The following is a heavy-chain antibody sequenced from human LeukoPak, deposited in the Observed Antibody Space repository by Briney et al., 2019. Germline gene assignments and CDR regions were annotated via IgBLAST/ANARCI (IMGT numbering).Heavy chain of an antibody. CDR2: ISSSSSTI. CDR1: GFTSSSYT. D-gene: IGHD3-16*01. CDR3: ARHTSGGDY. V-gene: IGHV3-48*01. J-gene: IGHJ4*02. Sequence: GGSLRPSGAASGFTSSSYTMNWVRQPPGKGLEWVSYISSSSSTIYYADSVKGRFTISRDNAKNSLYLQMNSLRAEDTAVYYCARHTSGGDYWGQGTLVTVSS.